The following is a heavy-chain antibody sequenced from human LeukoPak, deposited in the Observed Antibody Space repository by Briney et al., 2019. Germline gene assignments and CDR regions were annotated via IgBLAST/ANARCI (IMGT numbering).Heavy chain of an antibody. V-gene: IGHV3-11*01. CDR2: ISSSGSTI. D-gene: IGHD1-26*01. Sequence: GGSLRLSCAASGFTFSDYYMSWIRQAPGKGLEWVSYISSSGSTIYHADSVKGRFTISRDNAKNSLYLQMNSLRAEDTAVYYCARDRRIGRAYYFDYWGQGTLVTVSS. J-gene: IGHJ4*02. CDR1: GFTFSDYY. CDR3: ARDRRIGRAYYFDY.